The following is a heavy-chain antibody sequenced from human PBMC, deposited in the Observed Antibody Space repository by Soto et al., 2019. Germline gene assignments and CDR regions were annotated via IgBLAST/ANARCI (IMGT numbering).Heavy chain of an antibody. J-gene: IGHJ4*02. CDR3: AKEGGLSGSYYISSSYYFDY. V-gene: IGHV3-30*18. CDR1: GFTFSSYG. CDR2: ISYDGSNT. Sequence: QVQLVESGGGVVQPGRSLRLSCVASGFTFSSYGMHWVRQAPGKGLEWVAIISYDGSNTYYADSVKGRFTISRDNSKNPLDLQMNSLRAEDTSVYYCAKEGGLSGSYYISSSYYFDYWGPGTLVTVSS. D-gene: IGHD1-26*01.